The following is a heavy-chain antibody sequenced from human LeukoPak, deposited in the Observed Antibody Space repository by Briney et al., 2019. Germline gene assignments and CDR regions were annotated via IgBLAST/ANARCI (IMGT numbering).Heavy chain of an antibody. CDR1: IGSISSSKW. D-gene: IGHD1/OR15-1a*01. CDR2: IYLYGTT. V-gene: IGHV4-4*02. J-gene: IGHJ6*02. Sequence: PSETLSLTCSVSIGSISSSKWWSWVRQSPAKGLEWIGEIYLYGTTNYNPSFTSRVTMSVDRSRNQFSLKLTSVTAADTAVYYCARQKWEQQGRDYYFNGLDVWGPGTTVIVSS. CDR3: ARQKWEQQGRDYYFNGLDV.